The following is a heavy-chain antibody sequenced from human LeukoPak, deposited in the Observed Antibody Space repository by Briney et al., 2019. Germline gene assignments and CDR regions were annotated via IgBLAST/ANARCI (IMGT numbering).Heavy chain of an antibody. CDR3: ARGGRDYGMDV. CDR2: ISYDGSNK. V-gene: IGHV3-30-3*01. Sequence: GGSLRLSCAASGFTFSSYAMHWVRQAPGKGLEWVAVISYDGSNKYYADSVKGRFTISRDNSKNTLYLQMNSLRAEDTAVYHCARGGRDYGMDVWGQGTTVTVSS. CDR1: GFTFSSYA. J-gene: IGHJ6*02.